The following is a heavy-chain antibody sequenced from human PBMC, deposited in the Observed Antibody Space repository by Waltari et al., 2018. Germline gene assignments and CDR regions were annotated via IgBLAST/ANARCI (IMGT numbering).Heavy chain of an antibody. V-gene: IGHV3-23*01. CDR3: AKVPRAYYDSSGYYDY. CDR2: ISVGGST. Sequence: EVQLLESGGGLVQPGGSLRLSCAASGFTFSSYAMSWVRQAPGKGLEWVSAISVGGSTYCADSVKGRCTISRDNSKNTVYLQMNSLRAEDTAVYYCAKVPRAYYDSSGYYDYWGQGTLVTVSS. D-gene: IGHD3-22*01. J-gene: IGHJ4*02. CDR1: GFTFSSYA.